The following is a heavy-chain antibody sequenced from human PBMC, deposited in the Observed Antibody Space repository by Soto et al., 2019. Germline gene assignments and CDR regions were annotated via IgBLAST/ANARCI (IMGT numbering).Heavy chain of an antibody. CDR1: GGTFSSYA. Sequence: QVQLVQSGAEVKKPGSSVKVSCKASGGTFSSYAISWVRQAPGQWLEWMGGIIPIFGTANYAQKFQGRVTINADESTSTAYMELSSLRSEDTAVYYCARPQIEHQRIRDAFDIWGQGTMVTVSS. V-gene: IGHV1-69*01. CDR3: ARPQIEHQRIRDAFDI. D-gene: IGHD2-21*01. J-gene: IGHJ3*02. CDR2: IIPIFGTA.